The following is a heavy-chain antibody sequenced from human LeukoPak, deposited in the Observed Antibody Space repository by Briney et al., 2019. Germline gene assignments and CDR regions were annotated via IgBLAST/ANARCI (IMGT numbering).Heavy chain of an antibody. V-gene: IGHV1-46*01. CDR3: ARGNDYGDLWAHWLQAPRFDY. Sequence: ASVKVSCKASGGTFSSYAISWVRQAPGQGLEWMGIINPSGGSTSYAQKFQGRVTMTRDTSTSTVYMELSSLRSEDTAVYYCARGNDYGDLWAHWLQAPRFDYWGQGTLVTVSS. CDR1: GGTFSSYA. D-gene: IGHD4-17*01. CDR2: INPSGGST. J-gene: IGHJ4*02.